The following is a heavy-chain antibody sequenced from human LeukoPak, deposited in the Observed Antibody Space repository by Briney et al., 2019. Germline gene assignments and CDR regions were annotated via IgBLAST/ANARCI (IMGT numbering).Heavy chain of an antibody. J-gene: IGHJ4*02. CDR1: GFTFDDYA. CDR3: AKDIGSSGWYVGFDY. V-gene: IGHV3-9*03. Sequence: GGSLRLSCAASGFTFDDYAMHWVRQAPGKGLEWVSGISWNSGSIGYADSVKGRFTISRDNAKNSLYLQMNSLRAEDMALYYCAKDIGSSGWYVGFDYWGQGTLVTVSS. D-gene: IGHD6-19*01. CDR2: ISWNSGSI.